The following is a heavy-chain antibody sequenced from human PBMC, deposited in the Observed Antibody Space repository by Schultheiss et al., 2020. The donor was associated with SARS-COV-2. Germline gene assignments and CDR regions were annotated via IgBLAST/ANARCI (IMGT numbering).Heavy chain of an antibody. V-gene: IGHV3-23*01. Sequence: GGSLRLSCAASGFTFSSYAMNWVRQAPGKGLEWVSVISGSGGSTYYADSVKGRFTISRDNSKNTLYLQMNSLRAEDSAIYYCAREGDGFSYGYSLDFWGQGTRVTVSS. J-gene: IGHJ4*02. CDR2: ISGSGGST. CDR3: AREGDGFSYGYSLDF. D-gene: IGHD5-18*01. CDR1: GFTFSSYA.